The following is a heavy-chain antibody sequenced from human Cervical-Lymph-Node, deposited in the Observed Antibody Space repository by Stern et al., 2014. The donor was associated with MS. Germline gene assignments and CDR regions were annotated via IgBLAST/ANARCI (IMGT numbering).Heavy chain of an antibody. CDR1: GGSFINNV. CDR2: TIPIFGTA. CDR3: ARAASTTSSYNF. V-gene: IGHV1-69*01. Sequence: QMQLVQSGAEVKKPGSSVKVSCQASGGSFINNVISWVRQAPGQGLEWMGGTIPIFGTAIYAQKFRGRVTITAAAITRTAYMELSSLRSDDTAVYFCARAASTTSSYNFWGPGTLVTVSS. D-gene: IGHD3-10*01. J-gene: IGHJ4*02.